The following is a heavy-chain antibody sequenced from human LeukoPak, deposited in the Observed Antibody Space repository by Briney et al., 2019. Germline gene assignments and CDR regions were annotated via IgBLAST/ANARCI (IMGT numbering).Heavy chain of an antibody. CDR2: ISSSSSYT. V-gene: IGHV3-11*05. CDR3: AKDFRIGYSAHFDY. CDR1: GFTFSDYY. Sequence: GGSLRLPCAASGFTFSDYYMSWIRQAPGKGLEWVSYISSSSSYTNYADSVKGRFTISRDNSKNTLYLQMDSLRGEDTAVYYCAKDFRIGYSAHFDYWGQGALVTVSS. D-gene: IGHD2-21*01. J-gene: IGHJ4*02.